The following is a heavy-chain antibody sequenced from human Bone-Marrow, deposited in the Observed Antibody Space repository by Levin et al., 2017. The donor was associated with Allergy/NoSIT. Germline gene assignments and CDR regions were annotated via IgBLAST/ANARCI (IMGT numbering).Heavy chain of an antibody. CDR2: IYAGGRT. CDR3: ARSAYSYYFDH. D-gene: IGHD3-16*02. Sequence: GESLKISCAASGLTVSTTYMSWVRQAPGKRLEWVSTIYAGGRTYYADSVKGRFSISRDNSKNTLFLQMNSLRVEDTAVYYCARSAYSYYFDHWGQGTLVTVSS. CDR1: GLTVSTTY. V-gene: IGHV3-53*01. J-gene: IGHJ4*02.